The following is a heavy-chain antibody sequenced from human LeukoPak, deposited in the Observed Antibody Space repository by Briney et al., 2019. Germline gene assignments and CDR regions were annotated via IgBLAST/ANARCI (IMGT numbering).Heavy chain of an antibody. D-gene: IGHD3-10*01. J-gene: IGHJ3*02. V-gene: IGHV3-48*03. CDR3: ARDDYYGSGSYPHDAFDI. Sequence: GGSLRLSCAASGFTFSSYEMNWVRQAPGKGLEWVSYISSSGSTIYYADSVKGRFTISRDNAKNTLYLQMNSLRAEDTAVYYCARDDYYGSGSYPHDAFDIWGQGTMVTVSS. CDR1: GFTFSSYE. CDR2: ISSSGSTI.